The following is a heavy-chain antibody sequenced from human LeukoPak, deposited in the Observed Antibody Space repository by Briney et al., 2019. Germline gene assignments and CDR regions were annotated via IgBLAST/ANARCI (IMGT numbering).Heavy chain of an antibody. CDR1: GGSISSSSFY. CDR2: IYYRGNT. V-gene: IGHV4-39*01. J-gene: IGHJ4*02. D-gene: IGHD5-24*01. Sequence: SETLSLTCTVSGGSISSSSFYWGWIRQPPGKGLEWIGIIYYRGNTYYNPSLKSRVTISVDTSKNQFSLKLSSVTAADTAVYYCARSRDGYISTFDYWGQGTLLTVSS. CDR3: ARSRDGYISTFDY.